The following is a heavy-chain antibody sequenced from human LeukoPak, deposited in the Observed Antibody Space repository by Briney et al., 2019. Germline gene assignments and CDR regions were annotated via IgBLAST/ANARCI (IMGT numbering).Heavy chain of an antibody. CDR2: ISWNSGSI. D-gene: IGHD3-10*01. V-gene: IGHV3-9*01. J-gene: IGHJ5*02. Sequence: GGSLRLSCAASGFTFDDYAMHWVRQAPGKGLEWVSGISWNSGSIGYADSVKGRLTISRDNAKNSLYLQMNSLRAEDTALYYCAKDTGPLYYGPGSYAPINWFDPWGQGTLVTVSS. CDR3: AKDTGPLYYGPGSYAPINWFDP. CDR1: GFTFDDYA.